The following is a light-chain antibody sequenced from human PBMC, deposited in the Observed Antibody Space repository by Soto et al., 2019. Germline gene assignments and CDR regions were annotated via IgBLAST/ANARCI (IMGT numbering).Light chain of an antibody. CDR1: QSMSTY. CDR2: AAS. Sequence: DIQMTQSPSSLSASVGDSVTITCRASQSMSTYLNWYQQKPGKAPNLLIYAASTLQSGVPSRFSGSGSGTDFTLTISSQQPEDFSTYYCQQSYTAPLTFGGGTKVEI. V-gene: IGKV1-39*01. CDR3: QQSYTAPLT. J-gene: IGKJ4*01.